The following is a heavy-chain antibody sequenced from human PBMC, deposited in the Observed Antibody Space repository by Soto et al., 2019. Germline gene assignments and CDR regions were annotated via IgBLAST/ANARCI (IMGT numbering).Heavy chain of an antibody. D-gene: IGHD3-10*01. Sequence: PGGSLRLSCAASGFTFSSYAMSWVRQAPGKGLEWVSAISGSGGSTYYADSVKGRFTISRDNSKNTLYLQMNSLRAEDTAVYYCAKVGYYGSGSFDAFDIWGQGTMVTVS. CDR2: ISGSGGST. CDR3: AKVGYYGSGSFDAFDI. V-gene: IGHV3-23*01. J-gene: IGHJ3*02. CDR1: GFTFSSYA.